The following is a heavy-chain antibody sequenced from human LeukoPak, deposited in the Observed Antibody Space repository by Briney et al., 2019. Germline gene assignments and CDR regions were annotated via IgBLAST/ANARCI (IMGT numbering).Heavy chain of an antibody. Sequence: ASVKVSCKASGYTFTSYYMHWVRQAPGQGLEWMGWINPNSGGTNYAKKYKGRVTMTRDTSIGTAYMELSRLISDDTAVYYCARALSSGSINTFDYWGQGTLVTVSP. D-gene: IGHD6-19*01. V-gene: IGHV1-2*02. CDR2: INPNSGGT. CDR3: ARALSSGSINTFDY. J-gene: IGHJ4*02. CDR1: GYTFTSYY.